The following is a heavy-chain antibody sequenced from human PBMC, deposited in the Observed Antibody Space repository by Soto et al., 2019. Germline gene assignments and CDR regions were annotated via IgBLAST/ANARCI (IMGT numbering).Heavy chain of an antibody. V-gene: IGHV3-21*01. Sequence: GGSLRLSCAASGFTFSSYSMNWVRQAPGKGLEWVSSISSSSSYIYYADSVKGRFTISRDNAKNSLYLQMNSLRAEDTAVYYCARDLYDILTGYYRRSAFDIWGQGTMVTVSS. D-gene: IGHD3-9*01. CDR2: ISSSSSYI. CDR3: ARDLYDILTGYYRRSAFDI. J-gene: IGHJ3*02. CDR1: GFTFSSYS.